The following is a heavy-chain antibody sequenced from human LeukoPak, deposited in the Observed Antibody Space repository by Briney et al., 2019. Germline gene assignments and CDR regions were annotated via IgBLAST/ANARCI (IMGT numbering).Heavy chain of an antibody. D-gene: IGHD6-19*01. CDR3: ARGYSSGWSEDAFDI. V-gene: IGHV1-18*01. CDR2: ISGYNGKT. CDR1: GYTFTSYG. Sequence: ASVKVSCKASGYTFTSYGISWVRQAPGQGLEWMGWISGYNGKTNYAQKFQGRVTMTTDTSTSTAYMELRSLRSEDTAVYYCARGYSSGWSEDAFDIWGQGTMVTVSS. J-gene: IGHJ3*02.